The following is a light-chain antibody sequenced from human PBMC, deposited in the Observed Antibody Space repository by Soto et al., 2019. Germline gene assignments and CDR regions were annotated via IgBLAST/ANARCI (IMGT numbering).Light chain of an antibody. J-gene: IGKJ1*01. CDR1: QSVTTY. V-gene: IGKV3-11*01. Sequence: IGMTQSPATLSVSPGERATLSCRASQSVTTYLAWYQHKPGQAPSLLIYDASHRATGISARFSGSGSGTDFTLTISSLEPEDFAVYYCQQRSNWPWTFGQGTKVDIK. CDR2: DAS. CDR3: QQRSNWPWT.